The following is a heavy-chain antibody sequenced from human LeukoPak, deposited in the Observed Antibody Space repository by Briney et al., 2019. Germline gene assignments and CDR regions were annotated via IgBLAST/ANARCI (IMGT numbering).Heavy chain of an antibody. V-gene: IGHV3-7*01. CDR3: ARERETSIWFGEAYYTRGDAFDI. D-gene: IGHD3-10*01. CDR2: IKQDGSEK. CDR1: GFTLSSYW. Sequence: PGGSLRLSCVASGFTLSSYWMIWVRQAPGKGLEWVANIKQDGSEKYYMDSVEGRFTISRDNAKNSLYLQMNSLRAEDTAVYYCARERETSIWFGEAYYTRGDAFDIWGQGTVVTVSS. J-gene: IGHJ3*02.